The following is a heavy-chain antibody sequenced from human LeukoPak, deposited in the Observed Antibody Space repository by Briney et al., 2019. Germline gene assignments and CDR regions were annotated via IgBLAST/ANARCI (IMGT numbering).Heavy chain of an antibody. CDR2: MNPDSGGT. V-gene: IGHV1-2*02. CDR3: AREGEEENRYYENRDWFDP. D-gene: IGHD3-22*01. CDR1: GYTVTGYF. Sequence: ASVKVSCKASGYTVTGYFIHWVRQAPGQGLEWMGWMNPDSGGTNYAQKFQGRVTMTRDTSISTAYMELSRLRSDDTAVYYCAREGEEENRYYENRDWFDPWGQGTLVTVSS. J-gene: IGHJ5*02.